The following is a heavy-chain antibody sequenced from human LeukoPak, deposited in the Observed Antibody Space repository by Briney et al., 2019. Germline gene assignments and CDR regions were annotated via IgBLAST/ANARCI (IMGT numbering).Heavy chain of an antibody. CDR3: AREGRYRYGYNEYHSYMDI. Sequence: SETLSLTCSFSGYSISSGYYWGWIRQPPGQGLEWIGNIYHSGSTYYNPSLKSRVTISVDTSKNQFSLKLSSVTAAETAVYYCAREGRYRYGYNEYHSYMDIWGKGTTVTVSS. CDR1: GYSISSGYY. CDR2: IYHSGST. V-gene: IGHV4-38-2*02. D-gene: IGHD5-24*01. J-gene: IGHJ6*03.